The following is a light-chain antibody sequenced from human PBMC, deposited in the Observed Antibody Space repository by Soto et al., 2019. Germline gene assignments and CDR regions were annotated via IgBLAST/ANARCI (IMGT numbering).Light chain of an antibody. CDR2: AAS. CDR3: QQADSLPLT. J-gene: IGKJ4*01. V-gene: IGKV1-12*01. CDR1: RDISSW. Sequence: DIQLTQSPSSVLASVGDRVTITCRASRDISSWLAWYQQKPGQAPNILVFAASTLQRGVPTRFSGRGSGTEFTLTIDSLQPEDFATYYCQQADSLPLTFGGGTKVDIK.